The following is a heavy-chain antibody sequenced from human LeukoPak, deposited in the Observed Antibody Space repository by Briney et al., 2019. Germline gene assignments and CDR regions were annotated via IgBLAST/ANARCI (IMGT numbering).Heavy chain of an antibody. D-gene: IGHD3-10*01. V-gene: IGHV4-59*01. CDR1: GGSISSYY. Sequence: SETLSLTCTVSGGSISSYYWSWIRQPPGKGLEWIGYIYYTGSTTYNPSLKSRVTISLDTSKNLFSLKLSSVTAADTAVYYCARDYYGSGGFGIWGQGTMVTVSS. J-gene: IGHJ3*02. CDR2: IYYTGST. CDR3: ARDYYGSGGFGI.